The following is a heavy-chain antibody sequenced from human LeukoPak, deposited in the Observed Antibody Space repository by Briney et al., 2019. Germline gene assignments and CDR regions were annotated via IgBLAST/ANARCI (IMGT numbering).Heavy chain of an antibody. D-gene: IGHD6-19*01. CDR2: INPSGGST. V-gene: IGHV1-46*01. J-gene: IGHJ4*02. Sequence: ASVKVSCKASGYTFTSYYMHWVRQAPGQGLEWMGIINPSGGSTSYAQKFQGRVTMTRNTSTSIVYMELSSLRSEDTAVYYCARRRGTGWYDYWGQGTLVTVSS. CDR3: ARRRGTGWYDY. CDR1: GYTFTSYY.